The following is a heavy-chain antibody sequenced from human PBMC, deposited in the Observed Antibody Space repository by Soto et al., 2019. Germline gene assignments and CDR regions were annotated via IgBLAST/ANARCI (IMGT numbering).Heavy chain of an antibody. Sequence: SETLSLTCTVSGGSISSSSYYWGWIRQPPGKGLEWIGGIYYSGSTYYNPSLKSRVTISVDTSKNQFSLKLSSVTAADTAVYYCARVINWFDPWGQGTLVTVSS. V-gene: IGHV4-39*01. J-gene: IGHJ5*02. CDR1: GGSISSSSYY. CDR3: ARVINWFDP. CDR2: IYYSGST.